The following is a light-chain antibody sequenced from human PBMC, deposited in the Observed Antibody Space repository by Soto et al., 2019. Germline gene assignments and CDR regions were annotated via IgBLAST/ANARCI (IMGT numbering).Light chain of an antibody. CDR1: QSVSNNY. CDR2: GAS. V-gene: IGKV3-20*01. CDR3: QQYGSSPS. J-gene: IGKJ4*01. Sequence: ELVLTQSPGTLSLSLGARATLYCRASQSVSNNYFAWYQQQPGQAPRLLIYGASSRASGIQDRFSGSCSGTDFTLTISRLEPEDFAVYDCQQYGSSPSFGGGTKVDIK.